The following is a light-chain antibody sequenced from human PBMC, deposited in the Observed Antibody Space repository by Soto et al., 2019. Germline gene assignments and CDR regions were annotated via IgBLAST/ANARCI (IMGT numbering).Light chain of an antibody. CDR2: DAS. Sequence: EIVLTQSRPTLYLSPGERAILSCRASQSVSSYLAWYQQKPGQAPRLLIYDASNRATGIPARFSGSGSGTDVTLTISSLEPEDFAVYYRQQRSNWPLTFGGGTKVEIK. J-gene: IGKJ4*01. V-gene: IGKV3-11*01. CDR3: QQRSNWPLT. CDR1: QSVSSY.